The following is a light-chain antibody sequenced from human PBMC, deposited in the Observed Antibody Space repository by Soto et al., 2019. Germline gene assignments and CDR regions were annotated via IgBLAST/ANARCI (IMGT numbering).Light chain of an antibody. J-gene: IGKJ4*01. CDR1: QCIRND. Sequence: DIQMTQSPSSLSASVGDRVTITCRASQCIRNDLTWYQQKLGKAPKRLITAASSLQSGVPSRFSGSGSGTEFTLTISSLQPEDLATYYCLQHNSDPFTFGGGTKVAIK. CDR3: LQHNSDPFT. CDR2: AAS. V-gene: IGKV1-17*01.